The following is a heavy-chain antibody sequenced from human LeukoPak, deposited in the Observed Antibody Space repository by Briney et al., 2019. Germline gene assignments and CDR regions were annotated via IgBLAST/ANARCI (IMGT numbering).Heavy chain of an antibody. V-gene: IGHV3-33*01. CDR3: ARDHGYSSSWLDY. D-gene: IGHD6-13*01. CDR2: IWYDGSNK. CDR1: GFTFSSYG. J-gene: IGHJ4*02. Sequence: GGSLRLSCAASGFTFSSYGMPWVRQAPGKGLEWVAVIWYDGSNKYYADSVKGRFTISRDNSKNTLYLQMNSLRAEDTAVYYCARDHGYSSSWLDYWGQGTLVTVSS.